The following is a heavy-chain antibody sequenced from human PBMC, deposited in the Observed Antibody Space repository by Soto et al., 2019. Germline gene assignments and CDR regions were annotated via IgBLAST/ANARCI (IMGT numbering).Heavy chain of an antibody. CDR2: INPILSMS. CDR1: GDTFTFYS. J-gene: IGHJ4*02. D-gene: IGHD3-10*01. CDR3: ASSYGSGYRAFDY. V-gene: IGHV1-69*02. Sequence: QVQLVQSGAEVKKPGSSVRVSCKASGDTFTFYSITWVRQAPGLGLEWMGRINPILSMSNYAQRFQVRVTMTADKSTSTASMELSSLRSDDTAMYYCASSYGSGYRAFDYWGQGALVTVSS.